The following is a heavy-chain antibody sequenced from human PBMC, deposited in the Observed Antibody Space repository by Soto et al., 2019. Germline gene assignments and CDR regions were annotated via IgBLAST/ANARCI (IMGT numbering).Heavy chain of an antibody. J-gene: IGHJ4*02. D-gene: IGHD3-22*01. V-gene: IGHV4-30-4*01. CDR1: GGSISSSDYY. CDR2: IYYSGST. Sequence: PSETLSLTCTVSGGSISSSDYYWSWIRQPPGKGLEWIGYIYYSGSTYYNPSLKSRVTISVDTSKNQFSLKLSSVTAADTAVYYCARVAGYDSSGELDYWGQGTLVTVSS. CDR3: ARVAGYDSSGELDY.